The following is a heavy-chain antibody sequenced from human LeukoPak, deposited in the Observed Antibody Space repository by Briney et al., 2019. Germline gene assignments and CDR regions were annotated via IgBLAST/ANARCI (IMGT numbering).Heavy chain of an antibody. V-gene: IGHV3-23*01. CDR3: AKDRAYSGYDAAPSRVRSGFDP. D-gene: IGHD5-12*01. CDR2: ISGSGGST. J-gene: IGHJ5*02. CDR1: GFTFSSYA. Sequence: GGSLRLSCAASGFTFSSYAMSWVRQAPGKGLEWVSAISGSGGSTYYADSVKGRFTISRDNSKNTQYLQMNSLRAEDTAVYYCAKDRAYSGYDAAPSRVRSGFDPWGQGTLVTVSS.